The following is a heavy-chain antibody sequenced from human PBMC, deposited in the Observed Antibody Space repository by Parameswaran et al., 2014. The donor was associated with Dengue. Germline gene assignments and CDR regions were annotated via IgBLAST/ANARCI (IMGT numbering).Heavy chain of an antibody. Sequence: WVRQAPGQGLEWMGWINTNTGNPTYAQGFTGRFVFSLDTSVSTAYLQISSLKPEDTAAYYCARGVVVAAKGKYYFDYWSQGTLVTVSS. V-gene: IGHV7-4-1*02. CDR2: INTNTGNP. J-gene: IGHJ4*02. CDR3: ARGVVVAAKGKYYFDY. D-gene: IGHD2-15*01.